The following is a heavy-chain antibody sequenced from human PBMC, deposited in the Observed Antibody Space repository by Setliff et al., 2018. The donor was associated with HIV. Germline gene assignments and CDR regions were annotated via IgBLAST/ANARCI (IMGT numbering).Heavy chain of an antibody. CDR2: INHSGTT. Sequence: SETLSLTSAVYGPSSSGYYWNWIRQFPGKSLEWIGEINHSGTTNYSPSFKSRLNISVDVSKNQFSLRLASLNAADTAAYFCTANPMFRGRPFAFWGQATRVTSPQ. CDR3: TANPMFRGRPFAF. CDR1: GPSSSGYY. J-gene: IGHJ4*02. D-gene: IGHD3-10*01. V-gene: IGHV4-34*01.